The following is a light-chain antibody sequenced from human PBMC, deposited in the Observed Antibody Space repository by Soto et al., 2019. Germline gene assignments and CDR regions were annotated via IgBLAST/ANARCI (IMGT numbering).Light chain of an antibody. CDR3: SSYTSSHTLV. CDR1: SSVVGNYNF. CDR2: DVT. J-gene: IGLJ1*01. Sequence: QSVLTQPASVSGSPGQSITISCTGTSSVVGNYNFVSWYQQLPGEAPKLIIYDVTNRPSGLSDRFSGSKSANTASLTISGLQAEDEADYYCSSYTSSHTLVFGSGTKVTVL. V-gene: IGLV2-14*03.